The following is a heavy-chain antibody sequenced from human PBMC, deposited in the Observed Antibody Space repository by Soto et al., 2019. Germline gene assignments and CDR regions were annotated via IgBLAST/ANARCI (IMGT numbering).Heavy chain of an antibody. CDR3: ARVRSDGLDV. Sequence: EVQLVESGGGLIQPGGSLRLACEVPEFSDFTVRINHMTWVRQAPGKGLESVSLIYSGGTTFYADSVKGRFTISRDNSKNTLYLQMNSLRAEDTAVYYCARVRSDGLDVWGQGTTVTVSS. D-gene: IGHD6-25*01. J-gene: IGHJ6*02. V-gene: IGHV3-53*01. CDR1: DFTVRINH. CDR2: IYSGGTT.